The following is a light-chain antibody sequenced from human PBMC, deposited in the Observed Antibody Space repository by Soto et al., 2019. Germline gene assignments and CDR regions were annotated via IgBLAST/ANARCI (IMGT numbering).Light chain of an antibody. V-gene: IGKV1-33*01. Sequence: DIQMTQSPSSLSASIGDRVTITCQASQDISNNLNWYQQKPGKAPKLLIYDASNLKTGVPSRFSGSGSETDFTFAISSLQPEYISTYYCQQYFHRLLTFGGGTKVEI. CDR2: DAS. CDR1: QDISNN. J-gene: IGKJ4*01. CDR3: QQYFHRLLT.